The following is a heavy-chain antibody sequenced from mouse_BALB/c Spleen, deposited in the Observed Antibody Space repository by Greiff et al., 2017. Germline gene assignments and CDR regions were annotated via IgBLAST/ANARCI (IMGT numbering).Heavy chain of an antibody. J-gene: IGHJ2*01. CDR2: IDPANGNT. Sequence: EVQGVESGAELVKPGASVKLSCTASGFNIKDTYMHWVKQRPEQGLEWIGRIDPANGNTKYDPKFQGKATITADTSSNTAYLQLSSLTSEDTAVYYCARRAPHYYGRVFDYWGQGTTLTVSS. CDR3: ARRAPHYYGRVFDY. D-gene: IGHD1-2*01. CDR1: GFNIKDTY. V-gene: IGHV14-3*02.